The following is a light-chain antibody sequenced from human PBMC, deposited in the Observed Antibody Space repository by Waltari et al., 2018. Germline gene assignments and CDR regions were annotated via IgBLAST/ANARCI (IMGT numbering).Light chain of an antibody. Sequence: DIQMTQSPPSLSASVGDRITITCQASQDIGDYLNWYQQKQGKAPQVLIYDGSNLETGVPPGFSGSGSGTDFSLTISSLQPEDIGTYFCQQHNNFPFTFGPGTKVDIK. CDR2: DGS. V-gene: IGKV1-33*01. J-gene: IGKJ3*01. CDR1: QDIGDY. CDR3: QQHNNFPFT.